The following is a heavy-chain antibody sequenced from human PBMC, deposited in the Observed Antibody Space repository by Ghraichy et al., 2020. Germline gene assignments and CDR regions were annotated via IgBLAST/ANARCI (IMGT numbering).Heavy chain of an antibody. CDR3: ARKRYDFWSGYHDAFDI. D-gene: IGHD3-3*01. J-gene: IGHJ3*02. CDR1: GGSFSGYY. V-gene: IGHV4-34*01. CDR2: INHSGST. Sequence: SETLSLTCAVYGGSFSGYYWSWIRQPPGKGLEWIGEINHSGSTNYNPSLKSRVTISVDTSKNQFSLKLSSVTAADTAVYYCARKRYDFWSGYHDAFDIWGQGTMVTVSS.